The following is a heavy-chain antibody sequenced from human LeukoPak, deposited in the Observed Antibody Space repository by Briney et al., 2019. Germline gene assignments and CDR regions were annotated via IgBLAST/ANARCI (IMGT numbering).Heavy chain of an antibody. CDR2: INPDGSNT. J-gene: IGHJ4*02. CDR3: ANRALTYNDY. Sequence: PGGSLRLSCAASGFTFSSYAMSWVRQAPGKGLEWVSYINPDGSNTNYADSVKGRFTISRDNAKNTLYLQMNSLRAEDTAVYYCANRALTYNDYWGQGTLVTVSS. D-gene: IGHD3-9*01. V-gene: IGHV3-23*01. CDR1: GFTFSSYA.